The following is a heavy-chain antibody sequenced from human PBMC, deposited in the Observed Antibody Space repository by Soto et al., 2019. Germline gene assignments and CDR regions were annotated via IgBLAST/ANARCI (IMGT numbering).Heavy chain of an antibody. V-gene: IGHV3-48*01. CDR2: IPTASTRI. Sequence: QLVESGGGWLQPGGSLRLSCAASGFTFSTYNMVWVLQAPGKGLEWLLYIPTASTRIYYANSVKGRFTISKDNSKNSLYLQMNSLRAEESAVYYWAHYYDSSDPDLWGRGTLVTVSS. D-gene: IGHD3-22*01. CDR3: AHYYDSSDPDL. J-gene: IGHJ2*01. CDR1: GFTFSTYN.